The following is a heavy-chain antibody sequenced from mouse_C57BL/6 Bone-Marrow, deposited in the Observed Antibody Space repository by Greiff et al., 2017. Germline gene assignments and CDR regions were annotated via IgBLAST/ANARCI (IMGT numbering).Heavy chain of an antibody. Sequence: VQLQQPGAELVKPGASVKLSCKASGYTFTSYWMQWVKQRPGQGLEWIGEIDPSDSYTNYNQKFKGKATLTADTSSSTAYMQLSSLTSEDAAVYYGARRGTGSFAYWGQGTLVTVSA. CDR2: IDPSDSYT. CDR3: ARRGTGSFAY. CDR1: GYTFTSYW. D-gene: IGHD4-1*01. J-gene: IGHJ3*01. V-gene: IGHV1-50*01.